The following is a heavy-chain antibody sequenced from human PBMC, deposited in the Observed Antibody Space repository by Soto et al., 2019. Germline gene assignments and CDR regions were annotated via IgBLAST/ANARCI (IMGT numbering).Heavy chain of an antibody. Sequence: DSVTVSCHASGYTFPDYYMHWVRQPPGQVLEWMGWINPNSGGTNYAQKFQGRVTITADESTSTAYMELSSLRSEDTAVYYCARVAAVAGAAMWFDPWGQGTLVTVSS. CDR3: ARVAAVAGAAMWFDP. D-gene: IGHD6-19*01. J-gene: IGHJ5*02. CDR2: INPNSGGT. V-gene: IGHV1-2*02. CDR1: GYTFPDYY.